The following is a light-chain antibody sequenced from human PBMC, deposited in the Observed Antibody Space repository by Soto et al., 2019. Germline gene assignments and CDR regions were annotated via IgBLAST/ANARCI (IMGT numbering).Light chain of an antibody. CDR2: WAS. CDR3: QQYYSTPQT. J-gene: IGKJ1*01. CDR1: QSVLYSSNNKNY. Sequence: DIVMTQSPDSLAVSLGERATSNCKSSQSVLYSSNNKNYLAWYQQKPGQPPKLLIYWASTRESGVPDRFSGSGSGTDFTLTISSLQAEDVAVYYCQQYYSTPQTFGQGTKVDIK. V-gene: IGKV4-1*01.